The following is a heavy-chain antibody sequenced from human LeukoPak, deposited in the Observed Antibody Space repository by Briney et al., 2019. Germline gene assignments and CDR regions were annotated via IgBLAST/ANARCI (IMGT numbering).Heavy chain of an antibody. Sequence: PGGSLRLSCAASGFTFSSYAMSWVRQAPGKGLEWVSAISGSGGSTYYADSVKGRFTISRDNSKNTLYLQMNSLRAEDTAVYYCARDLSGYGETYYYYGMDVWGQGTTVTVSS. CDR1: GFTFSSYA. J-gene: IGHJ6*02. CDR3: ARDLSGYGETYYYYGMDV. CDR2: ISGSGGST. V-gene: IGHV3-23*01. D-gene: IGHD5-12*01.